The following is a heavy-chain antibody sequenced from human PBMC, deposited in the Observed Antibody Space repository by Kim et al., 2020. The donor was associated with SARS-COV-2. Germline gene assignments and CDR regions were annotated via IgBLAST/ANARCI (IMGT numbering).Heavy chain of an antibody. CDR3: ARAEQWLVPYFDY. J-gene: IGHJ4*02. V-gene: IGHV1-3*01. CDR2: INAGNGNT. CDR1: GYTFTSYA. D-gene: IGHD6-19*01. Sequence: ASVKVSCKASGYTFTSYAMHWVRQAPGQRLEWMGWINAGNGNTKYSQKFQGRVTITRDTSASTAYMELSSLRSEDTAVYYCARAEQWLVPYFDYWGQGTLVTVSS.